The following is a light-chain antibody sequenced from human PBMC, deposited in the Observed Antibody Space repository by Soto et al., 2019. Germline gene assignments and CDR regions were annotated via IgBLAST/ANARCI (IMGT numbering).Light chain of an antibody. CDR3: AAWDDSLNGYV. V-gene: IGLV1-44*01. Sequence: QSVLPQPPSASGTPGQRVTISCSGSSSNIGSSTVNWYQQLPGTAPKLLIYSNNQRPSGVPDRFSGSKSGTSASLAISGLQSEDEADYYCAAWDDSLNGYVIGTGTKLTVL. CDR2: SNN. CDR1: SSNIGSST. J-gene: IGLJ1*01.